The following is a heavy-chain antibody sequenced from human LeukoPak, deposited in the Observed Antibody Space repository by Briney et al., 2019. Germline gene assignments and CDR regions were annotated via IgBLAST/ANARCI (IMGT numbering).Heavy chain of an antibody. D-gene: IGHD6-19*01. CDR1: GYRFTSYD. Sequence: ASVKVSCKTSGYRFTSYDINWVRQAPGQGLEWMGWINPSSGNTGSTQKFQGRLTMTRNTSITTAYMELSSLRSEDTAVYYCARGRSGWDTWGQGTLVTVSS. CDR3: ARGRSGWDT. J-gene: IGHJ5*02. CDR2: INPSSGNT. V-gene: IGHV1-8*01.